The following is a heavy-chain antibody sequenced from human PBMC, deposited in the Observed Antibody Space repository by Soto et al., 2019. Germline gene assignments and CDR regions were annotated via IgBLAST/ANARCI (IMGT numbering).Heavy chain of an antibody. CDR2: IDESGNYI. Sequence: EVQVVESGGGLVKPGGSLRLSCTASGSTFSNYGMNWVRQAPGKGLEWVSSIDESGNYIYYADSVQGRFIISRDNGKNELYNQMNSLRAEDTAVYCCEGDESAGSSIRYGGQGTLVTVSS. D-gene: IGHD2-2*01. V-gene: IGHV3-21*01. J-gene: IGHJ4*02. CDR1: GSTFSNYG. CDR3: EGDESAGSSIRY.